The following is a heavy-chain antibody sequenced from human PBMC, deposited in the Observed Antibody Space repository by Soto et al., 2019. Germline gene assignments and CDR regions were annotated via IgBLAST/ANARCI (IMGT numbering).Heavy chain of an antibody. Sequence: QVQLQESGPGLVKPSQTLSLTCTVSGGSITSGGYDWSWIRQHPGKGLEWIGYIYYSGSTYYNPSIKSRVAISVDTTKNQFSLKMSSVTAADTAVYSCARGRAGFFWSGSRDNWFDPWGQGTLVTVAS. J-gene: IGHJ5*02. CDR2: IYYSGST. D-gene: IGHD3-3*01. CDR3: ARGRAGFFWSGSRDNWFDP. V-gene: IGHV4-31*03. CDR1: GGSITSGGYD.